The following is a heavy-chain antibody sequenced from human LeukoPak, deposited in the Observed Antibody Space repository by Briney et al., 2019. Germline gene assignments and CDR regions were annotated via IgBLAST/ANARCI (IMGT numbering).Heavy chain of an antibody. J-gene: IGHJ4*02. D-gene: IGHD2-15*01. CDR1: GFSFSSYA. CDR3: AKAPERSCNGASCYPSDC. CDR2: ITDGGGNT. Sequence: GGYLRLSCAASGFSFSSYAMTRVRQAPGKGREWISSITDGGGNTYSADSVRGRFTVSRANSKNTLDLQMNSLRVEHTAVYYCAKAPERSCNGASCYPSDCWGQGTLVTVYS. V-gene: IGHV3-23*01.